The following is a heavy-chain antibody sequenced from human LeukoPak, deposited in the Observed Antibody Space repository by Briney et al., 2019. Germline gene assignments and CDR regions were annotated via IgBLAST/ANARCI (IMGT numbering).Heavy chain of an antibody. CDR1: GYTFSSYY. Sequence: ASVKVSCKASGYTFSSYYFHWVRQAPGQGLEWMGLINPSGGATSFAQKFRGRVTMTRDMSTGTVFMELSSLRSDDTAVYFCARNYYDTAGHFGYWGQGTLVTVSS. D-gene: IGHD3-22*01. V-gene: IGHV1-46*01. CDR2: INPSGGAT. CDR3: ARNYYDTAGHFGY. J-gene: IGHJ4*02.